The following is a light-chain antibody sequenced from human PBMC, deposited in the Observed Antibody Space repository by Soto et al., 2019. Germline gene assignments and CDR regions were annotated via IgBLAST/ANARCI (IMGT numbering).Light chain of an antibody. J-gene: IGKJ1*01. Sequence: ENGLTQSPATLPLSPGERATLSCRAIQSVSSIYLAWYQQKPGQAPRLLIYGASTRATGIPARFSGSGSGTDFTLTISRLEPEDFAVYYCQQYGSSPPWTFGQGTKVDI. V-gene: IGKV3-20*01. CDR3: QQYGSSPPWT. CDR2: GAS. CDR1: QSVSSIY.